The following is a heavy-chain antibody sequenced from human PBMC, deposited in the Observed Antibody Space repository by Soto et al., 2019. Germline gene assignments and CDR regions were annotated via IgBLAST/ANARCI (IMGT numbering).Heavy chain of an antibody. J-gene: IGHJ4*02. CDR1: GFTFSSYA. Sequence: RLSCAASGFTFSSYAMSWVRQAPGKGLEWASAISGSGGSTYYADSVKGRFTISRDNSKNTLYLQMNSLRAEDTAVYYCAKDKGAYCGGDCYTIFDYWGQGTLVTVSS. CDR3: AKDKGAYCGGDCYTIFDY. V-gene: IGHV3-23*01. CDR2: ISGSGGST. D-gene: IGHD2-21*02.